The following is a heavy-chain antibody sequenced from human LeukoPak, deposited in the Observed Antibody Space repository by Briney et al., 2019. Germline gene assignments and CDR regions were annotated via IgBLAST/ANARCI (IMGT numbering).Heavy chain of an antibody. CDR2: IYYSGST. CDR1: GGSISSSSYY. V-gene: IGHV4-39*07. J-gene: IGHJ4*02. D-gene: IGHD3-3*01. Sequence: SETLSLTCTVSGGSISSSSYYWGWIRQPPGKGLEWIGSIYYSGSTYYNPSLKSRVTISVDTSKNQFSLKLSSVTAADTAVYYCARATVATNTIFGVVTGRYFDYWGQGTLVTVSS. CDR3: ARATVATNTIFGVVTGRYFDY.